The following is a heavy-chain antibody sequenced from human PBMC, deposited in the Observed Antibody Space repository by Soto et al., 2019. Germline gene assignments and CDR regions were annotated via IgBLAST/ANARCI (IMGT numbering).Heavy chain of an antibody. D-gene: IGHD3-9*01. Sequence: SETLSLTCTVSGGSISISSYYWGCIRQPPGKGLEWIGSIYYSGSTYYNPSLKSRVTISVDTSKNQFSLKLSSVTAADTAVYYCARSHVLRYFDWLLYFDYRGQGTLVTVSS. CDR1: GGSISISSYY. V-gene: IGHV4-39*01. J-gene: IGHJ4*02. CDR2: IYYSGST. CDR3: ARSHVLRYFDWLLYFDY.